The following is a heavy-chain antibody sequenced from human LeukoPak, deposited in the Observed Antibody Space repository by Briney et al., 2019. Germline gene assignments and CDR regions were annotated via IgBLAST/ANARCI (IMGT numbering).Heavy chain of an antibody. J-gene: IGHJ6*02. D-gene: IGHD1-20*01. CDR3: ARDKVAIGRYNWNSPQPYYYGMDV. Sequence: ASVKVSCKASGCTFTSYYMHWVRQAPGQGLEWMGIINPSGGSTSYAQKFQGRVTMTRDTSTSTVYMELSSLRSEDTAVYYCARDKVAIGRYNWNSPQPYYYGMDVWGQGTTVTVSS. CDR1: GCTFTSYY. V-gene: IGHV1-46*01. CDR2: INPSGGST.